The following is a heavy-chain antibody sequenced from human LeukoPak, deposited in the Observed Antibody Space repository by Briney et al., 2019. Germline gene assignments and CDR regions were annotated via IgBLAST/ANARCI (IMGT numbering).Heavy chain of an antibody. CDR1: GYSFTSYW. D-gene: IGHD5-18*01. CDR3: ARQGGYSYGLYYYYMDV. V-gene: IGHV5-51*01. Sequence: GESLKISCKGSGYSFTSYWIGWVRQMPGKGLEWMGIIYPGDSDTRYSPSFQGQVTLSAHKSISTAYLQWSSLKASDTAMYYYARQGGYSYGLYYYYMDVWGKGTTVTVSS. J-gene: IGHJ6*03. CDR2: IYPGDSDT.